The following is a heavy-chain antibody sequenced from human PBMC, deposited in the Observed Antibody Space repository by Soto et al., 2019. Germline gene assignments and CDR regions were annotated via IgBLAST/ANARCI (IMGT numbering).Heavy chain of an antibody. J-gene: IGHJ4*02. D-gene: IGHD6-13*01. CDR1: GFTFSSYW. Sequence: GGSLRLSCAASGFTFSSYWMSWVRQAPGKGLEWVANIKQDGSEKYYVDSVKGRFTISRDNAKNSLYLQMNSLRADDTAVYFCARHLLGGHLVPFDYWGQGTLVTVSS. V-gene: IGHV3-7*05. CDR2: IKQDGSEK. CDR3: ARHLLGGHLVPFDY.